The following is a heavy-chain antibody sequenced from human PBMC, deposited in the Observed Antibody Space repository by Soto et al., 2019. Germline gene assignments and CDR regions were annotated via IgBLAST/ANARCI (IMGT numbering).Heavy chain of an antibody. CDR1: GGTFSSYT. D-gene: IGHD2-15*01. V-gene: IGHV1-69*02. J-gene: IGHJ4*02. CDR2: INPILGIA. CDR3: ASGLKAANDY. Sequence: SVKVSCKASGGTFSSYTISWVRQAPGQGLEWMGRINPILGIANYAQKFQGRVTITADKSTSTAYMELSSLRSEDTAVYYCASGLKAANDYWGQGTLVTVSS.